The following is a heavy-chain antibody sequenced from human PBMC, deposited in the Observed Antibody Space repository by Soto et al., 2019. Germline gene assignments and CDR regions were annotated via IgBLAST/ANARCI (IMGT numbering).Heavy chain of an antibody. CDR1: GFIFRDWF. V-gene: IGHV3-11*04. J-gene: IGHJ2*01. Sequence: GGSLRLSCAASGFIFRDWFMSWIRQAPGKGLEWISYISKDSGRATRYADSVKGRFTISRDNSKNTLYLQMNSLRAEDTAVYYCAKDGGSGSYYPYWYLDLWGRGTLVTVSS. CDR3: AKDGGSGSYYPYWYLDL. CDR2: ISKDSGRAT. D-gene: IGHD3-10*01.